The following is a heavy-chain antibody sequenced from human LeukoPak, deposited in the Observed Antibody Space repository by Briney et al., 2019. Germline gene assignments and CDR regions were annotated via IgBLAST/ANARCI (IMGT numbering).Heavy chain of an antibody. Sequence: GRSLRLSCAASGFTFDDYAMHWVRQAPGKGLEWVSGISWNSGSIGYADSVKGRFTISRDNAKNSLYLQMNSLRAEDTTLYYCAKVAAAGPERDAFDIWGQGTMVTVSS. D-gene: IGHD6-13*01. J-gene: IGHJ3*02. CDR3: AKVAAAGPERDAFDI. V-gene: IGHV3-9*01. CDR2: ISWNSGSI. CDR1: GFTFDDYA.